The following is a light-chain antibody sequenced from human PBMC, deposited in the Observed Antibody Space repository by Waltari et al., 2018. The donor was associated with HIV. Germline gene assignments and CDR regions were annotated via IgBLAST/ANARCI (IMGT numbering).Light chain of an antibody. CDR3: QQFNTYPLT. CDR2: DAS. CDR1: QGIRSA. Sequence: AIRLTHSPSSLSPSVRDRVTITCRASQGIRSALAWYQQKPGKAPNLLIYDASTLESGVPSRFRGNGSGTDFTLTISSLQPEDFATYYCQQFNTYPLTFGGGTKVEIK. V-gene: IGKV1-13*02. J-gene: IGKJ4*02.